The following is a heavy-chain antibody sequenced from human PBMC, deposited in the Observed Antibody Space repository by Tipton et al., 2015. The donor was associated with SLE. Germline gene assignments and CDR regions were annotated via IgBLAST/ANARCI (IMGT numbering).Heavy chain of an antibody. CDR1: GYTFTNYG. V-gene: IGHV1-18*01. Sequence: QLVQSGAEVKKPGASVKVSCKASGYTFTNYGVSWVRQAPGQGLEWMGWISAYNGNTDYAQKLQGRVTMTTDTSTSTAYMELRSLRSEDTAVYYCAIAVAGTLFFDSWGQGALVTVSS. J-gene: IGHJ4*02. CDR2: ISAYNGNT. D-gene: IGHD6-19*01. CDR3: AIAVAGTLFFDS.